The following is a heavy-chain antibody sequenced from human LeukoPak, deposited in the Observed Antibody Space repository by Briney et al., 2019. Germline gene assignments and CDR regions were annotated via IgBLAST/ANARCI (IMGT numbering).Heavy chain of an antibody. Sequence: SETLSLTCTVSGGSISTYYWSWIRQPPGKGLEWLGYIFYTGSTNYNPSLKSRVTMSIDTSKNQFSLKLSSVTAADTAVYYCARGARAGYNLEPFDYWGQGTLVTVSP. J-gene: IGHJ4*02. CDR2: IFYTGST. CDR3: ARGARAGYNLEPFDY. V-gene: IGHV4-59*01. D-gene: IGHD5-24*01. CDR1: GGSISTYY.